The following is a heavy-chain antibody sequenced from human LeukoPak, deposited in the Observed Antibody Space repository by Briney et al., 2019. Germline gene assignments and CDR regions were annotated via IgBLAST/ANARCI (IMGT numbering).Heavy chain of an antibody. CDR3: AKDRVWLQPRGCDY. V-gene: IGHV3-23*01. Sequence: PGGSLRLSCAASGFTFSSYWMSWVRQAPGKGLEWVSSISGSGGTTYYADSVKGRFTISRDNSKNTLYLQMNSLRAEDTAVYYCAKDRVWLQPRGCDYWGQGTLVTVSS. J-gene: IGHJ4*02. CDR2: ISGSGGTT. CDR1: GFTFSSYW. D-gene: IGHD5-24*01.